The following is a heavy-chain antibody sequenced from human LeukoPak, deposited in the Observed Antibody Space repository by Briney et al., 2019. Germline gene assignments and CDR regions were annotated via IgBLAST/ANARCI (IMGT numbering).Heavy chain of an antibody. CDR1: GFTFSSYA. J-gene: IGHJ4*02. CDR2: ISGSGAGT. Sequence: GGSLRLSCAASGFTFSSYAMSWVRQAPGKGLEWVSTISGSGAGTHYADSVKGRFTISRDNSKNTLYLQMNSLRAEDTAVYYCAKDPGAFSGLGYDYWGQGTLVTVSS. CDR3: AKDPGAFSGLGYDY. V-gene: IGHV3-23*01. D-gene: IGHD3-10*01.